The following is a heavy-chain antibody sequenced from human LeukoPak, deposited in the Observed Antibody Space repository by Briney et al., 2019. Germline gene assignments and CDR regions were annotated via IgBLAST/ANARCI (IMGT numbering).Heavy chain of an antibody. CDR2: IYYSGST. D-gene: IGHD3-9*01. Sequence: SETLSLTCTVSGGSISNYCWSWIRQPPGKGLEWIGYIYYSGSTSYNPSLKSRVTISVDTTRNQFSLNLRSVTAADTAVYYCARHSGRYFDYWGQGTLVTVSS. V-gene: IGHV4-59*08. CDR3: ARHSGRYFDY. CDR1: GGSISNYC. J-gene: IGHJ4*02.